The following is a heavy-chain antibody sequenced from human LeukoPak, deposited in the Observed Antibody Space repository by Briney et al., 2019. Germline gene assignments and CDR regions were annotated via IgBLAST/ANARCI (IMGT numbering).Heavy chain of an antibody. J-gene: IGHJ6*03. D-gene: IGHD3-10*01. Sequence: SGTLSPTCAVSGGSISSKNWWSWVRQPPGKGLEWIGEIHHSGSTNYNPSLKSRVTISIDQSKKQFSLRLSSVTAADTAVYYCAKIVGYGSEYYYYYMDVWGKGTTVTVSS. CDR1: GGSISSKNW. CDR2: IHHSGST. V-gene: IGHV4-4*02. CDR3: AKIVGYGSEYYYYYMDV.